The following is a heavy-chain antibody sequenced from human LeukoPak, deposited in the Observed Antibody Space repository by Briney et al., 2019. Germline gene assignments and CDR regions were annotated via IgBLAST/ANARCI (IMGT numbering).Heavy chain of an antibody. J-gene: IGHJ4*02. CDR1: GGSVTSGSYY. V-gene: IGHV4-61*01. CDR2: IYYSGST. Sequence: PSETLSLTCTVSGGSVTSGSYYWSWIRQPPGKGLEWIGYIYYSGSTNYNPSLKSRVTISVDTSKNQFSLKLSSVTAADTAVYYCARADTSGYYYYVYWGQGTLVTVSS. CDR3: ARADTSGYYYYVY. D-gene: IGHD3-22*01.